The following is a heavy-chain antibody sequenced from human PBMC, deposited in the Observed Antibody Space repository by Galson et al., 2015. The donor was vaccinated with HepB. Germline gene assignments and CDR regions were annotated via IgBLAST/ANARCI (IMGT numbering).Heavy chain of an antibody. D-gene: IGHD1-7*01. CDR2: LSYGGSNK. CDR1: GFTFSSYG. CDR3: AKEVWETRTTSSYMDV. Sequence: SLRLSCAASGFTFSSYGMHWVRQAPGKGLEWVAFLSYGGSNKYYADSVKGRFTISRDNSKNTLYLQMNSLRTEDTAVYYCAKEVWETRTTSSYMDVWGKGTTVTVSS. V-gene: IGHV3-30*18. J-gene: IGHJ6*03.